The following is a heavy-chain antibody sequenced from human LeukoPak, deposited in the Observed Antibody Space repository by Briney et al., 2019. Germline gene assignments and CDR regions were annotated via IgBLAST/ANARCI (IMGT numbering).Heavy chain of an antibody. CDR2: INHSGST. D-gene: IGHD3-9*01. CDR3: ARIRMGDYDILTGYYALYYFDC. Sequence: SETLSLTCAVYGGSFSGYYWSWIRQPPGKGLEWIGEINHSGSTNYNPSLKSRVTISVDTSKNQFSLKLSSVTAADTAVYYCARIRMGDYDILTGYYALYYFDCWGQGTLVTVSS. CDR1: GGSFSGYY. V-gene: IGHV4-34*01. J-gene: IGHJ4*02.